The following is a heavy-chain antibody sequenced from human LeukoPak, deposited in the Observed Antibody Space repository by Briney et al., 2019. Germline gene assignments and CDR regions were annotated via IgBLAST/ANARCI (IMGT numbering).Heavy chain of an antibody. CDR1: GGTFSSYA. J-gene: IGHJ4*02. V-gene: IGHV1-69*05. D-gene: IGHD5-18*01. CDR2: IIPIFGTA. CDR3: ARSRLGALRGYSPFRY. Sequence: ASVKVSCKASGGTFSSYATSWVRQAPGQGLEWMGGIIPIFGTANYAQKFQGRVTITTDESTSTAYMELSSLRSEDTAVYYCARSRLGALRGYSPFRYWGQGTLVTVSS.